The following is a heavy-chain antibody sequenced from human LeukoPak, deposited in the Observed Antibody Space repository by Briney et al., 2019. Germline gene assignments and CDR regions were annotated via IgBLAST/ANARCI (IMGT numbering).Heavy chain of an antibody. CDR2: ISGSGGST. J-gene: IGHJ2*01. V-gene: IGHV3-23*01. CDR1: GFTFSSYA. D-gene: IGHD6-19*01. Sequence: GGSLRLSCAASGFTFSSYAMSWVRQAPGKGLEWVSAISGSGGSTYYADSVRGRFTISRDNSKNTLYLQKNSLRADDTAIYYCAKSMTLQWRGFFDLWGRGTHVTVSS. CDR3: AKSMTLQWRGFFDL.